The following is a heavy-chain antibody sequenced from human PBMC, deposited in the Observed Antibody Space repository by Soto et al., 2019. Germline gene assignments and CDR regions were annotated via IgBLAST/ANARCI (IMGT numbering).Heavy chain of an antibody. Sequence: QVQLQESGPGLVKPSETLSLTCTVSGGSISSYYWSWIRQPPGKGLEWIGYIYYSGSTNYNPSLKSRVTISVDTSKNQFSLKLSSVTAADTVVYYCAREYSYGLDYWGQGTLVTVSS. D-gene: IGHD5-18*01. V-gene: IGHV4-59*01. CDR3: AREYSYGLDY. J-gene: IGHJ4*02. CDR2: IYYSGST. CDR1: GGSISSYY.